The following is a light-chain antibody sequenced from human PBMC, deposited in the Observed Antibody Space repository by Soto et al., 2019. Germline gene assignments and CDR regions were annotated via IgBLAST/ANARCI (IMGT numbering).Light chain of an antibody. CDR3: QQYNNYPRT. V-gene: IGKV1-5*03. CDR1: QSISTW. Sequence: DIQMTQSPSTLSASVGDRVTITCRASQSISTWLAWYQQKPGKAPKLLFYKASSLESGVPSRFSGSGSGTEFTLTISSLQPDDFATYYCQQYNNYPRTFGGGTEVEIK. CDR2: KAS. J-gene: IGKJ4*01.